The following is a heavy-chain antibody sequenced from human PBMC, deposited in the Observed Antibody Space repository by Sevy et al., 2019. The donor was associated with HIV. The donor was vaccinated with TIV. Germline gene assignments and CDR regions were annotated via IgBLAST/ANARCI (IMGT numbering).Heavy chain of an antibody. V-gene: IGHV3-30-3*01. D-gene: IGHD3-10*01. CDR2: ISYDGSNK. Sequence: GGSLRLSCAASGFTFSSYAMHWVRQAPGKGLEWVAVISYDGSNKYYADSVKGRFTISRDNSKNTLDLQMNSLRAEDTAVYYCARGRRGPRSSYFDYWGQGTLVTVSS. CDR3: ARGRRGPRSSYFDY. CDR1: GFTFSSYA. J-gene: IGHJ4*02.